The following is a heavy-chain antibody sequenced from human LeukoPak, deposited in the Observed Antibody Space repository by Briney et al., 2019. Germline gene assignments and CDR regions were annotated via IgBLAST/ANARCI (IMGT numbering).Heavy chain of an antibody. V-gene: IGHV3-74*01. CDR2: INSDMSST. CDR1: GFTVSTNC. D-gene: IGHD6-19*01. J-gene: IGHJ4*02. Sequence: PGGSLRLPCAASGFTVSTNCMTWVRQAPGKGLVWVSRINSDMSSTNYADFVKGRFTISRDNAKNTLYLQMNSLSAEDTAVYYCARDIAVSGNYFDYWGQGTLVTVSS. CDR3: ARDIAVSGNYFDY.